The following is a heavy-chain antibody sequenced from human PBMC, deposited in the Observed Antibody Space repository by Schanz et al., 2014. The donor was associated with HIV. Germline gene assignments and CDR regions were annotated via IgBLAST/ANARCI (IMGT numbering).Heavy chain of an antibody. CDR1: GFTFSDYS. Sequence: EVQLVESGGGLVKPGGSLRLSCTASGFTFSDYSMNWVRQTPGKGLEWVSFINNRANSIFYADSVRGRFTVSRDNAKNFLYLQMDSLRAEDTALYYCARDKSNLGMDSWGQGTLVTVSS. CDR3: ARDKSNLGMDS. J-gene: IGHJ5*01. V-gene: IGHV3-21*02. CDR2: INNRANSI.